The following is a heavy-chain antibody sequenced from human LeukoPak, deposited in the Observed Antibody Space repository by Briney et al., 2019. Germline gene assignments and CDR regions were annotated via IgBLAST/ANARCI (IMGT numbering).Heavy chain of an antibody. CDR3: ARLSTYYDFWSGYLNWFDP. CDR1: GGSISSSSYY. CDR2: IYYSGST. V-gene: IGHV4-39*01. D-gene: IGHD3-3*01. Sequence: SETLSLTCTVSGGSISSSSYYWGWIRQPPGKGLEWIGSIYYSGSTYYNPSLKSRVTISVDTSKNQFSLKLSSVTAADTAVYYCARLSTYYDFWSGYLNWFDPWGQGTLVTVSP. J-gene: IGHJ5*02.